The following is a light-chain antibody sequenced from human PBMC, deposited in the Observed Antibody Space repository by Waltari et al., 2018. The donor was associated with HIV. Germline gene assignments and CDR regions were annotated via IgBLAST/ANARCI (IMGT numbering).Light chain of an antibody. CDR3: QQYSSFPPT. CDR2: AAS. Sequence: IHMTQSPSSVSASVGYSVTITCRASQNINTWLVWYQQKPEKVPKSLIFAASNLQSGVPSRFSGSGSGTNFTLTIDSLQPEDFTTYFCQQYSSFPPTFGGGTTLEI. J-gene: IGKJ4*01. CDR1: QNINTW. V-gene: IGKV1D-16*01.